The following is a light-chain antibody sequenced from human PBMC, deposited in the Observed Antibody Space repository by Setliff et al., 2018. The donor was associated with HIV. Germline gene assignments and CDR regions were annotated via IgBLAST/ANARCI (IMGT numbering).Light chain of an antibody. CDR3: SSYADSNNYV. CDR1: SSDVGGYDY. CDR2: EVN. V-gene: IGLV2-8*01. J-gene: IGLJ1*01. Sequence: QSVLTQPPSASGSPGQSVTISCTGTSSDVGGYDYVSWYQQHPGKAPKVVIYEVNKRPSGVPDRFSGSKSDNTASLTVSGLQAEDEADYYCSSYADSNNYVFGTGTKVTVL.